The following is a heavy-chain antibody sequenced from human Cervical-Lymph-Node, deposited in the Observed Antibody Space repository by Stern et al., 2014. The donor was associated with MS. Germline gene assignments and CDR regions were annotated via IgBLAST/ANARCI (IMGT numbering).Heavy chain of an antibody. Sequence: DQLVESGAEVKKPGASVKVSCKASGYTFTSYYIHWVRQAPGPGLEWMGIINPSGGSKSYAQKFQGRVTMTRDTSTSTVYMELSSLRSEDTAVYYCARARAGYTSSWYGRNWFDPWGQGTLVTVSA. J-gene: IGHJ5*02. V-gene: IGHV1-46*01. CDR3: ARARAGYTSSWYGRNWFDP. D-gene: IGHD6-13*01. CDR1: GYTFTSYY. CDR2: INPSGGSK.